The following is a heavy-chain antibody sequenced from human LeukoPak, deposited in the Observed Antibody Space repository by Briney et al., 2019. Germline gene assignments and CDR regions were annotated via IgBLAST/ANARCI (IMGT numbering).Heavy chain of an antibody. CDR3: ARDLSSSGGFDY. J-gene: IGHJ4*02. Sequence: GASVKVSCKASGGTFSSYAISWVRQAPGQGLERMGGIIPIFGTANYAQKFQGRVTITTDESTSTAYMELSSLRSEDTAVYYCARDLSSSGGFDYWGQGTLVTVSS. CDR2: IIPIFGTA. D-gene: IGHD6-6*01. V-gene: IGHV1-69*05. CDR1: GGTFSSYA.